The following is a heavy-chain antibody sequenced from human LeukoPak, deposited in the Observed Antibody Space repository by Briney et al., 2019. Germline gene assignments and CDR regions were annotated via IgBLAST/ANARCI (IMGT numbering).Heavy chain of an antibody. V-gene: IGHV3-74*01. CDR3: ARDRNQLGV. J-gene: IGHJ6*04. CDR2: INSDGSSI. D-gene: IGHD1-14*01. CDR1: GFTFSSYW. Sequence: GGSLRLSCAASGFTFSSYWMHWVRQAPGKGLVWVSRINSDGSSISYADSVKGRFTISRDNDKSTLYLQMNGLRGEDTAVYYCARDRNQLGVWGKGTTVTVSS.